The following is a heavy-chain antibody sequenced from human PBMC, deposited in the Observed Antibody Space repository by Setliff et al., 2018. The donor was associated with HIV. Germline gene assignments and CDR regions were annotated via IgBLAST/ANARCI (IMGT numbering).Heavy chain of an antibody. CDR1: SGSFSSRHY. CDR2: VSYSGTT. Sequence: SETLSLTCTVSSGSFSSRHYWGWIRQSPGKGLEWIGSVSYSGTTYYNPSLRSRITISVDTSKNQFSLIVSSVTAADTATYYCARHQSGYNFSPLDFWGPGTLVTVSS. CDR3: ARHQSGYNFSPLDF. V-gene: IGHV4-39*01. J-gene: IGHJ4*02. D-gene: IGHD5-12*01.